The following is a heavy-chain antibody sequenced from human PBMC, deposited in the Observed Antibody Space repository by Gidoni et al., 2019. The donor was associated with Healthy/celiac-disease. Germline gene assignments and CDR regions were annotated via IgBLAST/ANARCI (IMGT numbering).Heavy chain of an antibody. Sequence: QGPLVESGGGVVQPGRSLRLSWAAAGVRFSSYGMHWVRQAPGKGLEWVAVIWYDGSNKDYADSVKGRFTISRDNSKNTLYLQMNSLRAEDTAVYYCARDRGDYGLLGGMDVWGQGTTVTVSS. CDR2: IWYDGSNK. CDR3: ARDRGDYGLLGGMDV. D-gene: IGHD4-17*01. CDR1: GVRFSSYG. V-gene: IGHV3-33*01. J-gene: IGHJ6*02.